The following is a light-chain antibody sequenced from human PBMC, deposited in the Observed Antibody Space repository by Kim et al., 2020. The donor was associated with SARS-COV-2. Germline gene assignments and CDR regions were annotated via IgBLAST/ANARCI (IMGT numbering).Light chain of an antibody. CDR3: QQSYSTPWT. J-gene: IGKJ1*01. V-gene: IGKV1-39*01. CDR2: GAS. Sequence: DVQMTQSPSSLSASVGDRVTITCRASQKISNYLDWYQQKPGKAPNLLIYGASSLQSGAPSRFSGSGSGTDFTLTISSLQPEDFGTYYCQQSYSTPWTFGQGTKVEI. CDR1: QKISNY.